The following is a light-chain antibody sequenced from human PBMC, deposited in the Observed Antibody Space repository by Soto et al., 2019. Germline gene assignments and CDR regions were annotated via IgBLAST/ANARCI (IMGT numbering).Light chain of an antibody. CDR3: QQYNSYPLT. Sequence: DIQMTQSPSSLSASVGDRVTITCRASQGIGNDLGWYQQKPGKAPKRLNYAASGLQSGVPSRFSGSESGTEFTLTTSSLQPEDFSTYYCQQYNSYPLTFGGGTKVEVK. CDR2: AAS. V-gene: IGKV1-17*01. J-gene: IGKJ4*01. CDR1: QGIGND.